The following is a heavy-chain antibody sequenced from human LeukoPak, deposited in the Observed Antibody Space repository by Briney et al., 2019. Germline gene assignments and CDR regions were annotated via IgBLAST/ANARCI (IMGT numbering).Heavy chain of an antibody. V-gene: IGHV4-61*01. CDR3: VRVVYYDILVFDY. J-gene: IGHJ4*02. D-gene: IGHD3-9*01. Sequence: SETLSLTCTVSGGSVSSGSYYWSRIRQPPGKGLEWIGYIYYSGSTNYNPSLKSRVTISVDTSKNQFSLKLSSVTAADTAVYYCVRVVYYDILVFDYWGQGTLVTVSS. CDR2: IYYSGST. CDR1: GGSVSSGSYY.